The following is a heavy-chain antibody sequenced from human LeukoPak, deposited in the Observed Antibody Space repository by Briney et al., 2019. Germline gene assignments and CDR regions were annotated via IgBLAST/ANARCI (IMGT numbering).Heavy chain of an antibody. D-gene: IGHD2-2*01. J-gene: IGHJ1*01. V-gene: IGHV3-64*01. CDR1: GFTFSSYA. CDR3: ARDSIYCSSTSCYRYFQH. Sequence: PGGSLRLSCAASGFTFSSYAMHWVRQAPGKGLEYVSAISSNGGSTYYANSVKGRSTISRDNSKNTLYLQMGSLRAEDMAVYYCARDSIYCSSTSCYRYFQHWGQGTLVTVSS. CDR2: ISSNGGST.